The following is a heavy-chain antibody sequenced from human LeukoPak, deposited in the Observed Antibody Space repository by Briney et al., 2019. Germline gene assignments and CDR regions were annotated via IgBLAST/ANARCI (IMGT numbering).Heavy chain of an antibody. CDR3: ARDRPDYGDYKYYYYYYMDV. Sequence: PSETLSLTCTVSGGSISSYYWSWIRQPAGKGLEWIGRIYTSGSTNYNPSLKSRVTISVDTSKNQFSLKLSSVTAADTAVYYCARDRPDYGDYKYYYYYYMDVWGKGTTVTISS. J-gene: IGHJ6*03. CDR1: GGSISSYY. CDR2: IYTSGST. D-gene: IGHD4-17*01. V-gene: IGHV4-4*07.